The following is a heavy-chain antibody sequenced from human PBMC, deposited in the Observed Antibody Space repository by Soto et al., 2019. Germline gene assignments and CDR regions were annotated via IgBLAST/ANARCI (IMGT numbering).Heavy chain of an antibody. Sequence: QVQLQESGPGLVKPSETLSLTCTVSGGSISSYYWSWIRQPPGKGLEWIGYIYYSGSTNYNPSLQSRVTISVDTSKNQFSLKLSSVTAADTAVYYCARGKEQLWLSHWGQGTLVTVSS. V-gene: IGHV4-59*01. D-gene: IGHD5-18*01. CDR1: GGSISSYY. CDR3: ARGKEQLWLSH. CDR2: IYYSGST. J-gene: IGHJ4*02.